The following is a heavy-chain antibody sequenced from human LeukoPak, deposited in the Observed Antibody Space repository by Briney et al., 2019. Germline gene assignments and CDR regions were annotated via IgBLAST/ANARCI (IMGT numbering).Heavy chain of an antibody. Sequence: SETLSLTCTVSGGSITRSGYHWGWIRQPPGKGLEWIGSIDYSGGTYYNPSLKSRVTTSVDTSKNQFSLKLSSVTAADTAVYYCARGGTMVRGVRTTRAFDIWGQGTMVTVSS. CDR3: ARGGTMVRGVRTTRAFDI. CDR1: GGSITRSGYH. V-gene: IGHV4-39*01. J-gene: IGHJ3*02. CDR2: IDYSGGT. D-gene: IGHD3-10*01.